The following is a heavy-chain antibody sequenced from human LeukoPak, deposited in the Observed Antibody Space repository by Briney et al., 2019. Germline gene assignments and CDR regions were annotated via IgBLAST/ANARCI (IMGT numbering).Heavy chain of an antibody. CDR1: GASISSYY. CDR3: AREDSADAFDI. Sequence: PSETLSLTCTVAGASISSYYWSWIRQPPGKGQEWIGYIYYSGSTNYNPSLKSRVTISVDTSKNQFSLKLSSVTAADTAVYYCAREDSADAFDIWGQGTMVTVSS. CDR2: IYYSGST. J-gene: IGHJ3*02. V-gene: IGHV4-59*01.